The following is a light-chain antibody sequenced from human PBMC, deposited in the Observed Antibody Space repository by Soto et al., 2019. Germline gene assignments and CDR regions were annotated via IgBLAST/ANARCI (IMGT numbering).Light chain of an antibody. V-gene: IGKV3D-20*02. CDR1: QTITPTL. CDR2: GAS. Sequence: LKQSLGTLSLTPRERAALYGRASQTITPTLLAWYQQKPGQAPRLLIYGASSRATDIPDRFSGSGSGTDFTLTISRLEPEDFAVYYCQQRSDSITFGQGRRPAN. CDR3: QQRSDSIT. J-gene: IGKJ5*01.